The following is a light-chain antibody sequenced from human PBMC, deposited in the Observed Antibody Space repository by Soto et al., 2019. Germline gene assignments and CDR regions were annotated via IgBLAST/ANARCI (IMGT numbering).Light chain of an antibody. Sequence: QSVLTQPPSASGTPGQRVTFSCSGSNSNVGSNTVDWYQQLPGTAPKLLIYHNNQRPSGVPDRLSGSKSGTSASLAISGLQSEDEADYYCAAWDDSLNAVVFGGGTKVTVL. CDR2: HNN. J-gene: IGLJ2*01. CDR1: NSNVGSNT. V-gene: IGLV1-44*01. CDR3: AAWDDSLNAVV.